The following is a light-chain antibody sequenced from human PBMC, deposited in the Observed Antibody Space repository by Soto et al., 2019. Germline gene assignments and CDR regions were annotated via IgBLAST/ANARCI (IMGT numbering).Light chain of an antibody. CDR1: QNIRSY. J-gene: IGKJ1*01. Sequence: DIQMTQSPTSLSASVGDRVTITCRASQNIRSYLNWYQQIPGKAPNLLIYATSILQTGVPSRFSGSGTATDFTLTINGLQPEDFATDYGQQGYTTRWTFGQGTKGEIK. CDR3: QQGYTTRWT. V-gene: IGKV1-39*01. CDR2: ATS.